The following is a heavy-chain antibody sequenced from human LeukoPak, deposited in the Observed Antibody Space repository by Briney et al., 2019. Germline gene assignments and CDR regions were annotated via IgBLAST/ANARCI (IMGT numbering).Heavy chain of an antibody. CDR1: GDSINGGGYY. Sequence: SETLSLTCTVSGDSINGGGYYWSWIRQHPGKGLEWIGYISYSGNTHYNPSLKSRVTISEDTSKNQVSLRLSSVTAADTAVYYCARATLGTLGDILTGYDYWGQGILVTVSS. J-gene: IGHJ4*02. CDR2: ISYSGNT. D-gene: IGHD3-9*01. V-gene: IGHV4-31*03. CDR3: ARATLGTLGDILTGYDY.